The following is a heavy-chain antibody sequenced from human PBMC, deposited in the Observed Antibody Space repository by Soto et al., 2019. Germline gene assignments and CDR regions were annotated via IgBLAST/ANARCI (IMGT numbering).Heavy chain of an antibody. J-gene: IGHJ4*02. CDR1: GYTFTSYA. Sequence: QVQLVQSGAEVKKPGASVKVSCKASGYTFTSYAISWVRQAPGQGLEWMGGIIPIFGTANYAQKFQGRVTITADKSTSTAYMELSSLRSEDTAVYYCASSGLVISSASYYFDYWGQGTLVTVSS. CDR2: IIPIFGTA. V-gene: IGHV1-69*06. CDR3: ASSGLVISSASYYFDY. D-gene: IGHD3-9*01.